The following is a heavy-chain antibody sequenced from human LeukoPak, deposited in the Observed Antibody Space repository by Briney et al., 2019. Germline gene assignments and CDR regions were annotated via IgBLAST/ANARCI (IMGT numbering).Heavy chain of an antibody. CDR3: ARLTTRDFDY. Sequence: GGSLRLSCAASGFTFSSYTMNWVRQAPGKWLEWVSSISSSSSYIYYADSVKGRFTISRDNAKNSLYLQMNSLRAEDTAVYYCARLTTRDFDYWGQGTLVTVSS. J-gene: IGHJ4*02. CDR1: GFTFSSYT. CDR2: ISSSSSYI. V-gene: IGHV3-21*01. D-gene: IGHD4-11*01.